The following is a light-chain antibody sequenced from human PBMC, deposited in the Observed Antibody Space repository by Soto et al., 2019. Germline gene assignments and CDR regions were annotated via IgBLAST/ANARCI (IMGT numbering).Light chain of an antibody. Sequence: QAVVTQPPSVSDAPRQRVTISCSGSSSNIGNNAVNWYQQLPRKAPKLLIYYDDLLPSGVSDRFSGSKSGTSASLAISGLQSEDEADYYCAAWDDSLNGGVFGGGTKLTVL. V-gene: IGLV1-36*01. CDR1: SSNIGNNA. J-gene: IGLJ3*02. CDR2: YDD. CDR3: AAWDDSLNGGV.